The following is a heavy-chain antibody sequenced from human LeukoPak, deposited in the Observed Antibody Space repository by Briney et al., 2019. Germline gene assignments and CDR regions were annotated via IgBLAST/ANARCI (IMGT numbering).Heavy chain of an antibody. J-gene: IGHJ3*02. V-gene: IGHV4-59*01. CDR3: ARGGSGISNAFDI. D-gene: IGHD3-10*01. CDR1: GGSISSYY. CDR2: LYYSGST. Sequence: SETLSLTCSVSGGSISSYYWSWIRQPPGKGLEWIGYLYYSGSTNSNPSLKSRVTMSVDTSKNQFSLRLRSVTAADTAVYYCARGGSGISNAFDIWGQGTMVTVSS.